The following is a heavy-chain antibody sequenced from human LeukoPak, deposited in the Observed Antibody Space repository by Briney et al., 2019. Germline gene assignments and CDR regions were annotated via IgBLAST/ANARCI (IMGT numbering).Heavy chain of an antibody. CDR3: ARARYYYGSGSYP. CDR1: GCSISSSNW. D-gene: IGHD3-10*01. Sequence: SGTLSLTCAVSGCSISSSNWWSWVRQPPGKGLEWIGEIYHSGSTNYNPSLKSRVTISVDKSKNQFSLKLSSVTAADTAVYYCARARYYYGSGSYPWGQGTLVTVSS. V-gene: IGHV4-4*02. J-gene: IGHJ4*02. CDR2: IYHSGST.